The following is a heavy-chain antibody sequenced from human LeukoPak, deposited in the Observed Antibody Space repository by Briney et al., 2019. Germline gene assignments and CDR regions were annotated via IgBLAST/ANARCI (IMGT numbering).Heavy chain of an antibody. CDR3: ARARGYSYGYSDY. V-gene: IGHV3-21*05. D-gene: IGHD5-18*01. Sequence: GGSLRLSCAASGFTFSNYNMNWVRQAPGKGLEWVSYISLSSSSIYYADSVKGRFTISRDNAKNSLYLQMNSLRAEDTAVYYCARARGYSYGYSDYWGQGTLVTVS. J-gene: IGHJ4*02. CDR2: ISLSSSSI. CDR1: GFTFSNYN.